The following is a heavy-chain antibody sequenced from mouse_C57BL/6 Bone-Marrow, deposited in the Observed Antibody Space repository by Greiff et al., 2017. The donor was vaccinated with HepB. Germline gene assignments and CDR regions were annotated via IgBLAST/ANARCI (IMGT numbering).Heavy chain of an antibody. V-gene: IGHV1-61*01. CDR2: IYPSDSET. CDR3: ARRTTSRGYYFDY. J-gene: IGHJ2*01. CDR1: GYTFTSYW. D-gene: IGHD2-13*01. Sequence: VQLQQPGAELVRPGSSVKLSCKASGYTFTSYWMDWVKQRPGQGLEWIGNIYPSDSETHYNQKFKDKATLTVDKSSSTAYMQLSSLTSEDSAVYYCARRTTSRGYYFDYWGQGTTLTVSS.